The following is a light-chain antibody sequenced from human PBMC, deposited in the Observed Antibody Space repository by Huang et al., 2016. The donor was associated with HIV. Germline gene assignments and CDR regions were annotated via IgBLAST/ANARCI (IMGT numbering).Light chain of an antibody. CDR2: LGS. CDR1: QSLLHSNGYNY. V-gene: IGKV2-28*01. CDR3: MQALQTPF. Sequence: DIVMTQSPLSLPVTPGEPASISCRSSQSLLHSNGYNYLDWYLQKPGQPPQLLIYLGSNRASGVPDRFSGSGSGTNFTRKISRVEAEDVGVYYCMQALQTPFFGGGTKVDIK. J-gene: IGKJ4*01.